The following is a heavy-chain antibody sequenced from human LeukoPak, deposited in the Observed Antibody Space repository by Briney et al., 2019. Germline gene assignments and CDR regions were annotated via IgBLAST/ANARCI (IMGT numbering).Heavy chain of an antibody. CDR1: GGSISSSSYY. V-gene: IGHV4-39*07. CDR2: IYYSGST. CDR3: AREGLVEWLVDY. J-gene: IGHJ4*02. D-gene: IGHD6-19*01. Sequence: SETLSLTCTVSGGSISSSSYYWGWIRQPPGKGLEWIGSIYYSGSTYYNPSLKSRVTISVDTSKNRFSLKLSSVTAADTAVYYCAREGLVEWLVDYWGQGTLVTVSS.